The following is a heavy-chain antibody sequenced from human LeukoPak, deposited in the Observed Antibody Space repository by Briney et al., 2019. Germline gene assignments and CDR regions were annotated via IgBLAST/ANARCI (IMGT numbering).Heavy chain of an antibody. V-gene: IGHV3-30*04. D-gene: IGHD6-13*01. Sequence: GGSLRLSCAASGFTFSSYAMHWVRQAPGKGLEWVAVISYDGSNKYYAGSVKGRFTISRDNSENTLYLQMNSLRAEDTAVYYCARESYSSSGDYFDYWGQGTLVTVSS. CDR3: ARESYSSSGDYFDY. J-gene: IGHJ4*02. CDR1: GFTFSSYA. CDR2: ISYDGSNK.